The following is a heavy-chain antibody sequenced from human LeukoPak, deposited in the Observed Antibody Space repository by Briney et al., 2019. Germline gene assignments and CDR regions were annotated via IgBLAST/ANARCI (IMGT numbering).Heavy chain of an antibody. Sequence: GGSLRLSCAASGFTFSSYSMNWVRQAPGKGLEWVSSISSSSSYIYYADSVKGRFTISRDNAKNSLYLQMNSLRAEDTAVYYCARDYYYDSSGYDAFDIWGQGTMVTVSS. V-gene: IGHV3-21*01. D-gene: IGHD3-22*01. CDR1: GFTFSSYS. J-gene: IGHJ3*02. CDR2: ISSSSSYI. CDR3: ARDYYYDSSGYDAFDI.